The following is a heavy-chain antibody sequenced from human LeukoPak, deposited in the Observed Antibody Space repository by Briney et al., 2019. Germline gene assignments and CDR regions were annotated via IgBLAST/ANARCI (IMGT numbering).Heavy chain of an antibody. D-gene: IGHD3-3*01. CDR3: ARRIGFLGAVDM. Sequence: GESLKISCKGSGYSFTSYWIGWVRQLPGKGLGGMGIIYPGDSDTRYNPSFQGQATISADKSITTAYLQWSSLNASDTAMYYFARRIGFLGAVDMWGQGTMVTVSS. V-gene: IGHV5-51*01. J-gene: IGHJ3*02. CDR1: GYSFTSYW. CDR2: IYPGDSDT.